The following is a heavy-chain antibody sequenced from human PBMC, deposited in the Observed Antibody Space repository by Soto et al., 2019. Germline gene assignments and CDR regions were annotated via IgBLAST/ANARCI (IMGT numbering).Heavy chain of an antibody. CDR1: GGSIRGSDYY. V-gene: IGHV4-39*01. CDR2: IYYTGTT. D-gene: IGHD6-19*01. Sequence: QLQLQESGPGLVEPSETLSLTCTVSGGSIRGSDYYWAWIRQPPGKGLEWLGTIYYTGTTYYNPSLKSRVPLSVDTSKNQFSLNLHSVSAAYTAVYFCADMRGQWLPRDWGHGTLVTVSS. CDR3: ADMRGQWLPRD. J-gene: IGHJ4*01.